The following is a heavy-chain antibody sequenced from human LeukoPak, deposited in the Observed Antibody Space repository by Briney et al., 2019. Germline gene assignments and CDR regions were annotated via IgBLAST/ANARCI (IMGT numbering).Heavy chain of an antibody. CDR2: ISSGSSTI. CDR3: ATVGEGYSYGYLSPRGMDV. V-gene: IGHV3-48*01. Sequence: PGGSLRLSCAASGFSFSNYGMNWVRQAPGKGLEWVSYISSGSSTIYYADSVKGRFTISRDNVKNSLYLEMNSLRAEDTAVYYCATVGEGYSYGYLSPRGMDVWGQGTTVTVSS. J-gene: IGHJ6*02. D-gene: IGHD5-18*01. CDR1: GFSFSNYG.